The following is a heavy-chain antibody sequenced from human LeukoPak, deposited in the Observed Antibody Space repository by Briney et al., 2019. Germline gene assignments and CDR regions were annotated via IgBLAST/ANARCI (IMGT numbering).Heavy chain of an antibody. CDR1: GFTFSSYW. D-gene: IGHD1-7*01. CDR3: ARCPQVITGTLLNYYYYMDV. J-gene: IGHJ6*03. CDR2: IKQDGSEK. Sequence: PGGSLRLSCAASGFTFSSYWMSWVRQAPGKGLEWVANIKQDGSEKYYVDSVKGRFTISRDNAKNSLYLQMNSLRAEDTAVYYCARCPQVITGTLLNYYYYMDVWGKGTTVTVSS. V-gene: IGHV3-7*01.